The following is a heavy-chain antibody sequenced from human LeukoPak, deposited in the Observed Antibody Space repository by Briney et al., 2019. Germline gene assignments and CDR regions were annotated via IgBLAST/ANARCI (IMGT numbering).Heavy chain of an antibody. CDR3: ARRAGQLVTNYYAMDV. Sequence: GTSLQISCKGSGSIFTTYWIGCGRPLPGKVLERMGIIYPGDSDTKHSPSFQGQVTISAYKYISTAYLQWSSLKASDTALYYCARRAGQLVTNYYAMDVWGQGTTVTVSS. D-gene: IGHD6-6*01. J-gene: IGHJ6*02. V-gene: IGHV5-51*01. CDR1: GSIFTTYW. CDR2: IYPGDSDT.